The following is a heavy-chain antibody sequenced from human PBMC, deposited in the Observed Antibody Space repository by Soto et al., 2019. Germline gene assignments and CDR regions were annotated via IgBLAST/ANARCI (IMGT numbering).Heavy chain of an antibody. CDR2: MNPNSGNT. V-gene: IGHV1-8*01. D-gene: IGHD3-3*01. CDR1: GYTFTSYD. Sequence: QVQLVQSGAEVKKPGASVKVSCKASGYTFTSYDINWVRQATGQGLEWMGWMNPNSGNTGYAQKFQGRVTMTRNTSISTAYMELSSLRSEDTAVYYCASWSRGTWRKSQKRQFDYWGQGTLVTVSS. CDR3: ASWSRGTWRKSQKRQFDY. J-gene: IGHJ4*02.